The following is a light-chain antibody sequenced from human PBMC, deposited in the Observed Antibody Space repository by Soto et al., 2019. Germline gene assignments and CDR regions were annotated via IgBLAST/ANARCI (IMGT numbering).Light chain of an antibody. CDR3: QQYGRTSWT. J-gene: IGKJ1*01. Sequence: EIVLTQSPGTLSLSPGEGATLSCRASQSVSTNIFAWYQQKTGQAPRLLIYGASTRATGIPDRFSGSGSGTDFTLTISRLEPEDFAVYYCQQYGRTSWTFGQGTKVDIK. V-gene: IGKV3-20*01. CDR1: QSVSTNI. CDR2: GAS.